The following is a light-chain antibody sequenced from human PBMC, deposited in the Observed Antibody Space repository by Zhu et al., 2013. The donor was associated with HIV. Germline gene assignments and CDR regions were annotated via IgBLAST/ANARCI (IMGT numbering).Light chain of an antibody. CDR1: QSVSRY. CDR2: DAS. Sequence: EIVLTQSPATLSLSPGERATLSCRASQSVSRYLAWYQQKPGQAPRLLIYDASRRAIGIPDRFSGSGSVTDFTLTITRLEPEDFAMYFCQQYRTLPLTFGGGTEVAIK. CDR3: QQYRTLPLT. V-gene: IGKV3-20*01. J-gene: IGKJ4*01.